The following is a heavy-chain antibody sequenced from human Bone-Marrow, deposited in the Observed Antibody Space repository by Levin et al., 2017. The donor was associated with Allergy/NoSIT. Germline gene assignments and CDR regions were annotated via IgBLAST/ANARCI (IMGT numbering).Heavy chain of an antibody. CDR1: GGSISSYY. D-gene: IGHD2-2*01. CDR3: ATGSASQTSDAFDI. J-gene: IGHJ3*02. CDR2: IYYSGST. Sequence: SQTLSLTCTVSGGSISSYYWTWFRQPPGKGLEWIGFIYYSGSTNHNPSLNSRVTISVDTSTNQFSLKLSSVTAADTAVYYCATGSASQTSDAFDIWGPGTMVTVSS. V-gene: IGHV4-59*01.